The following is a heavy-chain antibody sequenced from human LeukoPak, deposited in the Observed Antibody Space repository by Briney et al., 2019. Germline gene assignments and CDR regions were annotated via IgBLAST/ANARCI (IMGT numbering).Heavy chain of an antibody. V-gene: IGHV4-34*01. D-gene: IGHD2-15*01. CDR1: GGSFSGYY. CDR3: ARLTRRRYCSGGSCSGDMYYFDY. Sequence: PSETLSLTCAVYGGSFSGYYWSWIRQPPGKGLEWIGEINHSGSTNYNPSLKSRVTISVDTSKNQFSLKLSSVTAADTAVYYCARLTRRRYCSGGSCSGDMYYFDYWGQGTLVTVSS. J-gene: IGHJ4*02. CDR2: INHSGST.